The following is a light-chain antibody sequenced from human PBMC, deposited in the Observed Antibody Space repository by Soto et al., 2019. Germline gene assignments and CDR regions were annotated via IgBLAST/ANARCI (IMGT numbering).Light chain of an antibody. CDR3: SSYTDSSTLVV. CDR2: DVN. J-gene: IGLJ2*01. V-gene: IGLV2-14*01. Sequence: QSVLTQPASVSGSPGQSITISCTGTSSDVGGYNFVSWYQQHPGKAPELMIYDVNNRPSGVSNRFSGSKSDNTASLTISGLQSEDEADYYCSSYTDSSTLVVFGGGTKSPS. CDR1: SSDVGGYNF.